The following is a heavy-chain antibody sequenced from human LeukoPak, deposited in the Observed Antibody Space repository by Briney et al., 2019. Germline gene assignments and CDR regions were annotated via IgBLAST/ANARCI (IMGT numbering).Heavy chain of an antibody. CDR3: ARLASGSYGPLTPFDY. CDR1: GGSISSYY. V-gene: IGHV4-59*08. J-gene: IGHJ4*02. Sequence: SETLSLTCTVAGGSISSYYWSWIRQPPRNGLEWIGDIFYSGSTNYNPSLKSRVTISVDTSKNQFSLRLSSVTAADTAVYYSARLASGSYGPLTPFDYWGQGTLVTVSS. CDR2: IFYSGST. D-gene: IGHD1-26*01.